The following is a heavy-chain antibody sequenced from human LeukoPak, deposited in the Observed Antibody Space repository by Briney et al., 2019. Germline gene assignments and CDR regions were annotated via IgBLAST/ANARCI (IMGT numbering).Heavy chain of an antibody. Sequence: NPSETLSLTCTVSGGSISSYYWSWIRQPPGKGLEWIGYIYYSGSTNYNPSLESRVTISVDTSKNQFSLKLSSVTAADTAVYYCARVHYDSSGYYFDYYYYYMDVWGKGTTVTVSS. V-gene: IGHV4-59*01. J-gene: IGHJ6*03. CDR2: IYYSGST. CDR3: ARVHYDSSGYYFDYYYYYMDV. CDR1: GGSISSYY. D-gene: IGHD3-22*01.